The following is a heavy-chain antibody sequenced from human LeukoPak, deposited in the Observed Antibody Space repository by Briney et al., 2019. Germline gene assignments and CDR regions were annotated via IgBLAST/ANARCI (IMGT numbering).Heavy chain of an antibody. CDR1: GGSISSFY. CDR3: ARGDSRYGYAY. D-gene: IGHD5-18*01. Sequence: SETLSLTCTVSGGSISSFYWTWIRQPPGKGLEWIGYVYSSGITNYNPSLKSRVTISVDTSKNQFSLKLSSVTAADTAVYYCARGDSRYGYAYWGQGTLVTVSS. CDR2: VYSSGIT. V-gene: IGHV4-4*08. J-gene: IGHJ4*02.